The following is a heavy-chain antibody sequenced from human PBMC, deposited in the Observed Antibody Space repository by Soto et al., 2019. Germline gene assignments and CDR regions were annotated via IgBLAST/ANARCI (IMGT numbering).Heavy chain of an antibody. D-gene: IGHD3-22*01. J-gene: IGHJ6*03. CDR1: GFSLRNARMG. V-gene: IGHV2-26*01. CDR3: ARMLAVNYYYDYVDV. CDR2: ILSSDEK. Sequence: QVTLKESGPVLVKPTETLTLTCTVSGFSLRNARMGVSWIRQPPGKALEWLAHILSSDEKSYNTSLTGRVTLSKDTSKSQVVLTMTYVDPVDTATYFCARMLAVNYYYDYVDVWGEGTTGTFSS.